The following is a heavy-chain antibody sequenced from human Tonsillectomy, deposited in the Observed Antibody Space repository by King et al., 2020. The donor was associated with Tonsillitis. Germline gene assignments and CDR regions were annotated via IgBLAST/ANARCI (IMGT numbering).Heavy chain of an antibody. CDR2: ISSTSSYI. D-gene: IGHD4-23*01. Sequence: VQLVESGGGLVKPGGSLRLSCAASGFTFSSYSMNWVRQAPGKGLEWVSSISSTSSYIYSADSGKGRFTISRANAKNSLYLQMNSLRAEEPAVYYCAREGVTSYYMDVWGKGTTVTVSS. J-gene: IGHJ6*03. CDR3: AREGVTSYYMDV. CDR1: GFTFSSYS. V-gene: IGHV3-21*01.